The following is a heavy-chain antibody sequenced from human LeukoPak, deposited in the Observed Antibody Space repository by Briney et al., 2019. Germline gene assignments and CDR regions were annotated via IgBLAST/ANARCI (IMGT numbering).Heavy chain of an antibody. J-gene: IGHJ4*02. CDR2: ISRSSSYM. V-gene: IGHV3-21*01. CDR3: ARGLHYYDSSGYTSQFDY. CDR1: GFTFSSYN. Sequence: PGGSLRLSCAASGFTFSSYNMDWVRQAPGKGLEWVSSISRSSSYMYYADSVKGRFTISRDNAKNSLYLQMNSLRAEDTAVYYCARGLHYYDSSGYTSQFDYWGQGTLVTVSS. D-gene: IGHD3-22*01.